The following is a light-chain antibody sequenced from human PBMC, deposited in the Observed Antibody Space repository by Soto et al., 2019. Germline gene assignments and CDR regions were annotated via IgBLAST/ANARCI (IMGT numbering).Light chain of an antibody. CDR1: QSFRGL. J-gene: IGKJ5*01. CDR3: QQYNNWPFS. Sequence: EVVLTQSPVTLSLSPGERATLSCRASQSFRGLLAWYQQKPGQAPRLLIYDAYNRATGIPPRFSGSGSGTDFTLTISGLQSEDSAVYFCQQYNNWPFSFGQGTRLEI. V-gene: IGKV3-11*01. CDR2: DAY.